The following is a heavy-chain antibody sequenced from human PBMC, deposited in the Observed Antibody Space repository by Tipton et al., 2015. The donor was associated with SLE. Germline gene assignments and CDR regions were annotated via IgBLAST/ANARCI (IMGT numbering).Heavy chain of an antibody. Sequence: SLRLSCAASGLTFSNYAMHWVRQAPGKGLEWVAVIWYDGSNKYYADSVKGRLTISRDNARNSVFLQMNSLRAEDTAVYYCASSRWFGELLDYWGQGTLVTVSS. CDR2: IWYDGSNK. CDR1: GLTFSNYA. D-gene: IGHD3-10*01. J-gene: IGHJ4*02. CDR3: ASSRWFGELLDY. V-gene: IGHV3-33*03.